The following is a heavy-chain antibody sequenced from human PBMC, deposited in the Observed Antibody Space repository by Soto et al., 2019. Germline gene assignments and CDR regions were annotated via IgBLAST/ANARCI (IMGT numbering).Heavy chain of an antibody. J-gene: IGHJ4*02. Sequence: PSETLSLTCAVYGGSFSGYYWSWIRQPPGKGLEWIGEINHTGSTNYNPSLKSRVTISVDTSKNHLSLKLSSVTAADTAVYYCARHLYSGESSGYYGYWGQGALVTVSS. CDR1: GGSFSGYY. V-gene: IGHV4-34*01. D-gene: IGHD3-22*01. CDR2: INHTGST. CDR3: ARHLYSGESSGYYGY.